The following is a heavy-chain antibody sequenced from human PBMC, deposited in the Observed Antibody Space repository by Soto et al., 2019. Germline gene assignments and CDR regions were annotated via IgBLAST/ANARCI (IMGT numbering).Heavy chain of an antibody. CDR2: INHSGST. D-gene: IGHD7-27*01. J-gene: IGHJ6*02. V-gene: IGHV4-34*01. CDR3: ARKRGTGGTYSYYYGMDV. CDR1: GGSFSGYY. Sequence: PSETLSLTCAVYGGSFSGYYWSWIRQPPGKGLEWIGEINHSGSTNYNPSLKSRVTISVDTSKNQFSLKLSSVTAADTAVYYCARKRGTGGTYSYYYGMDVWGQGTTVTV.